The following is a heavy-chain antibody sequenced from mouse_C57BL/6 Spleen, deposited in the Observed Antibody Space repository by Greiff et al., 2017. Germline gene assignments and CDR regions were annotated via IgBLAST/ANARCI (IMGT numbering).Heavy chain of an antibody. CDR2: IYPGSGST. D-gene: IGHD1-1*01. J-gene: IGHJ4*01. CDR1: GYTFTSYW. CDR3: ARGYYGSSYYYAMDY. V-gene: IGHV1-55*01. Sequence: QVQLQQSGAELVKPGASVKMSCKASGYTFTSYWITWVKQRPGQGLEWIGDIYPGSGSTNYNEKFKSKATLTVDTSSSTAYMQLSSLTSEDSAVYYCARGYYGSSYYYAMDYWGQGTSVTVSS.